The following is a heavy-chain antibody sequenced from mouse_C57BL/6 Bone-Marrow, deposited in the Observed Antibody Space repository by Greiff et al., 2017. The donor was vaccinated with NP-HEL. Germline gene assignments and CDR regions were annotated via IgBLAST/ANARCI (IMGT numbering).Heavy chain of an antibody. CDR3: TTPDGYLDY. CDR1: GFNIKDDY. D-gene: IGHD2-3*01. Sequence: EVQLQQSGAELVRPGASVKLSCTASGFNIKDDYMHWVKQRPEQGLEWIGWIDPENGDTEYASKFQGKATITADTSSNTAYLQLSSLTSEDTAVYYCTTPDGYLDYWGQGTTLTVSS. CDR2: IDPENGDT. J-gene: IGHJ2*01. V-gene: IGHV14-4*01.